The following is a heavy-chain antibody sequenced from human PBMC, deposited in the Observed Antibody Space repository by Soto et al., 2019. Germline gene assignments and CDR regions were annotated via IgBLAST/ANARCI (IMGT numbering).Heavy chain of an antibody. CDR1: GFTFSSDA. CDR2: TSYDGTSK. Sequence: GSLRLSCAASGFTFSSDAMHWVRQAPGKGLEWVAVTSYDGTSKYYADSVKGRFFISRDNFKNTLYLQMNSLRPEDTAMYYCARDTRYSSAWYASWGQGTLVTVSS. J-gene: IGHJ5*01. CDR3: ARDTRYSSAWYAS. D-gene: IGHD6-19*01. V-gene: IGHV3-30-3*01.